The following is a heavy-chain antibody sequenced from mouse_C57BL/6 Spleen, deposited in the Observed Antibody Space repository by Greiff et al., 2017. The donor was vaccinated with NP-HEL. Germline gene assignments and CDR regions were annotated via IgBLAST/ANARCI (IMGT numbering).Heavy chain of an antibody. CDR2: IDPSDSYT. Sequence: QVQLQQPGAELVRPGTSVKLSCKASGYTFTSYWMHWVKQRPGQGLEWIGVIDPSDSYTNYNQKFKGKATLTVDTSSSTAYMQLSSLTSEDSAVYYCARHYGSSSGYFDVWGTGTTVTVSS. D-gene: IGHD1-1*01. V-gene: IGHV1-59*01. CDR3: ARHYGSSSGYFDV. J-gene: IGHJ1*03. CDR1: GYTFTSYW.